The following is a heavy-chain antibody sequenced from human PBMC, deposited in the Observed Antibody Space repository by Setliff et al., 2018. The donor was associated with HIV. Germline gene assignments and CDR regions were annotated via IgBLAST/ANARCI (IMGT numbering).Heavy chain of an antibody. CDR2: IKEDGSEE. CDR1: GFTFSSYW. Sequence: PGGSLRLSCAASGFTFSSYWMSWVRQAPGKGLEWVANIKEDGSEEYYVDSVKGRFTISRDNAQNSLYLQMSSLKVEDTAVCYCARDLAYWGQGTLVTVSS. CDR3: ARDLAY. V-gene: IGHV3-7*03. J-gene: IGHJ4*02.